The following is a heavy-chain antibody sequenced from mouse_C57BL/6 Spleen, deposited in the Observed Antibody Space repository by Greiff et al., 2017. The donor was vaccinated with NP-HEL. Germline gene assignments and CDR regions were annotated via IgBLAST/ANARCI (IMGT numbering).Heavy chain of an antibody. V-gene: IGHV1-53*01. CDR2: INPSNGGT. Sequence: QVQLQQPGTELVKPGASVKLSCKASGYTFTSYWMHWVKQRPGQGLEWIGNINPSNGGTNYNEKFKSKATLTVDKSSSTAYMQLSSLTSEDSAVYYCARPRYYGSSSYYAMDYWGQGTSVTVSS. CDR1: GYTFTSYW. CDR3: ARPRYYGSSSYYAMDY. J-gene: IGHJ4*01. D-gene: IGHD1-1*01.